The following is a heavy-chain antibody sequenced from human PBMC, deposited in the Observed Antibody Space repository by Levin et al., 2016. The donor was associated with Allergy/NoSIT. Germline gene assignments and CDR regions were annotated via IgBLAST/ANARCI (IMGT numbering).Heavy chain of an antibody. D-gene: IGHD3-10*01. CDR2: ISGSGGST. CDR3: AKDLGEGWYYYYYGMDV. V-gene: IGHV3-23*01. Sequence: VRQMPGKGLEWVSVISGSGGSTYYADSVKGRFTISRDNSKNTLYLQMNSLRAEDTAVYYCAKDLGEGWYYYYYGMDVWGQGTTVTVSS. J-gene: IGHJ6*02.